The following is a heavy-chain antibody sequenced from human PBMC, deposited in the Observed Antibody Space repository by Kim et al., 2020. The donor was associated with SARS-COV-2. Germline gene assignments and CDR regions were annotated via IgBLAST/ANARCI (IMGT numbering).Heavy chain of an antibody. CDR1: GYTFTGYY. CDR3: ARDRNTIFGVVFIPDRYAMDV. D-gene: IGHD3-3*01. CDR2: INPNSGGT. V-gene: IGHV1-2*06. Sequence: ASVKVSCKASGYTFTGYYMHWVRQAPGQGLEWMGRINPNSGGTNYAQKFQGRVTMTRYTSISTAYMELSRLRSDDTAVYYCARDRNTIFGVVFIPDRYAMDVWGQGTTFTVSS. J-gene: IGHJ6*02.